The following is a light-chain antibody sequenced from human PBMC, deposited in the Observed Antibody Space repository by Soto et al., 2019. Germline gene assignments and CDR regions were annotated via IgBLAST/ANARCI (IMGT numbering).Light chain of an antibody. J-gene: IGLJ1*01. Sequence: QSALTQPPSASGSPGQSVTISCPGTSSDVGGYNYVSWYQQHPGKVPKLMDYEVNKRPSGVPDRFSGSKSGNTASLTVSGLQAEDEADYYCTSYAGGNNVFGTGTKLTVL. CDR2: EVN. CDR1: SSDVGGYNY. CDR3: TSYAGGNNV. V-gene: IGLV2-8*01.